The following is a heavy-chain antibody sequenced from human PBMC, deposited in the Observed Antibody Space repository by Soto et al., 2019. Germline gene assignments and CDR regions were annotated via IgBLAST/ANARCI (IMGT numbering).Heavy chain of an antibody. Sequence: ASVKLSCKASGYTFTSYGISWVRQAPGQGLEWMGWISAYNGNTNYAQKLQGRVTMTTDTSTSTAYMELRSLRSDDTAVYYCARGPIVVVPAAMYYYYYYMDVWGKGTTVTVSS. J-gene: IGHJ6*03. CDR2: ISAYNGNT. D-gene: IGHD2-2*01. V-gene: IGHV1-18*01. CDR1: GYTFTSYG. CDR3: ARGPIVVVPAAMYYYYYYMDV.